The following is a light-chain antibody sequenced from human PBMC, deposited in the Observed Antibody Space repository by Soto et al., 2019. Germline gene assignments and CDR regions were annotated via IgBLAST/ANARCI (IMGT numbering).Light chain of an antibody. V-gene: IGLV1-44*01. Sequence: QSVLTQPPSASGTPGQRVTIFCSGSSSNIGSNTVNWYQQLPGTAPKLLIYSNNQRPSGVPDRFSGSKSGTSASLAISGLQSEDEADYYCAAWDDSLNGPAFGGGTKLTVL. CDR2: SNN. CDR1: SSNIGSNT. J-gene: IGLJ2*01. CDR3: AAWDDSLNGPA.